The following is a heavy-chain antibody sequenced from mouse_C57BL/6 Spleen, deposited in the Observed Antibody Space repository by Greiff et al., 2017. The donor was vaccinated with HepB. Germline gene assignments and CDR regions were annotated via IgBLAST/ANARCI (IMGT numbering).Heavy chain of an antibody. D-gene: IGHD1-1*01. Sequence: VQLQESGPGLVQPSQRLSITCTVSGFSLTSYGVHWVRQSPGKGLEWLGVIWSGGSTDYNAAFISRLSISKDNSKSQVFFKMNSLQADDTAIYYCARWITTVVAPYAMDYWGQGTSVTVSS. V-gene: IGHV2-2*01. CDR2: IWSGGST. CDR1: GFSLTSYG. CDR3: ARWITTVVAPYAMDY. J-gene: IGHJ4*01.